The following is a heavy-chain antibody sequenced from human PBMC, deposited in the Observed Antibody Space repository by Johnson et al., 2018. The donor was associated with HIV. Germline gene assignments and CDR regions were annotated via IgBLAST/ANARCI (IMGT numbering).Heavy chain of an antibody. CDR2: ISYDGSNK. Sequence: QVQLVESGGGLVQPGGSLRLSCEASGFTFSSYWMSWVRQAPGKGLEWVAVISYDGSNKYYADSVKGRFTISRDNSKNTLYLQMNSLRAEDTAVYYCAREWLYGFDIWGQGTMVTVSS. D-gene: IGHD5-24*01. CDR3: AREWLYGFDI. V-gene: IGHV3-30*03. CDR1: GFTFSSYW. J-gene: IGHJ3*02.